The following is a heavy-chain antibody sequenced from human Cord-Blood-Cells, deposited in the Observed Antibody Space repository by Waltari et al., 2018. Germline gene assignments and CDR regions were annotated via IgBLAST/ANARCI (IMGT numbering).Heavy chain of an antibody. J-gene: IGHJ3*02. CDR3: ARDRISGDASDAFDI. D-gene: IGHD7-27*01. Sequence: QVQLQESGPGLVKPSQTLSLTCTVSGGSISNGGYSSSSIPPHPGKGLEWIGYIYYSGSTYYNPSLKSRVTISVDTSKNQFSLKLSSVTAADTAVYYCARDRISGDASDAFDIWGQGTMVTVSS. V-gene: IGHV4-31*03. CDR1: GGSISNGGYS. CDR2: IYYSGST.